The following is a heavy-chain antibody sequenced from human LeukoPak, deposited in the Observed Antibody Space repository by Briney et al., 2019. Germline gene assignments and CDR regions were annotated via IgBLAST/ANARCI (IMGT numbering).Heavy chain of an antibody. D-gene: IGHD3-10*01. V-gene: IGHV4-59*01. Sequence: PSETLSLTCSVSGASISSFHWSWIRQPPGKGLEWIGYIYYSGSTSYNPSLRSRFTISVDTSKNHFSLRLSSVIAADTAMYYLSTDRGGGRDVFNVWGQGTMVSVSS. CDR1: GASISSFH. CDR2: IYYSGST. CDR3: STDRGGGRDVFNV. J-gene: IGHJ3*01.